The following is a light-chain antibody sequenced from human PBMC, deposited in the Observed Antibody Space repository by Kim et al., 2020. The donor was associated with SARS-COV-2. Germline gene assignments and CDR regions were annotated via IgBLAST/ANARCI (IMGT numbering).Light chain of an antibody. CDR2: RNN. CDR3: SAWDTRLNGYV. J-gene: IGLJ1*01. CDR1: SNNVGNRG. Sequence: RTTATRTCTGNSNNVGNRGAAWLQQHQGHPPKLLSYRNNNRPSGVSERFSTSRSGNTASLTITGLQPEDEADYYCSAWDTRLNGYVFGTGTKVTVL. V-gene: IGLV10-54*01.